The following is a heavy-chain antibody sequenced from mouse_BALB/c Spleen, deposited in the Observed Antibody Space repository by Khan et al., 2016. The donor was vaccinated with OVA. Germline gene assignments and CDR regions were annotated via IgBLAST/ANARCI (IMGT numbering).Heavy chain of an antibody. CDR2: ISYSGVT. J-gene: IGHJ2*01. CDR1: GYSITSGYA. V-gene: IGHV3-2*02. D-gene: IGHD1-1*01. Sequence: EVQLQESGPGLVKPSQSLSLTCTVTGYSITSGYAWNWIRQFPGNKLEWMGYISYSGVTSYTPSLTSRISINRDTSKNQFFLLLNSVTTEDTATYYCARGNYYGYYFDYWGQGTTLTVSA. CDR3: ARGNYYGYYFDY.